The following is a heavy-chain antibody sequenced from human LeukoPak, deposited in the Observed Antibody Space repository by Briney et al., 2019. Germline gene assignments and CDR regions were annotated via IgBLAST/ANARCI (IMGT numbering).Heavy chain of an antibody. V-gene: IGHV3-23*01. CDR2: ISGSGDNT. Sequence: PGGSLRLSCAASGFTFSSYAMSWVRQAPGKGLEWVSGISGSGDNTYYADSVKGRFTISRDNSKNTLYVQVNSLGTEDTAAYYRAKGSYYDSSGPFYFDYWGQGTLVTVSS. J-gene: IGHJ4*02. D-gene: IGHD3-22*01. CDR1: GFTFSSYA. CDR3: AKGSYYDSSGPFYFDY.